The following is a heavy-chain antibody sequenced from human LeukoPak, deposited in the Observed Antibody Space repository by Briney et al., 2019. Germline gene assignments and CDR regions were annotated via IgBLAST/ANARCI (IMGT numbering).Heavy chain of an antibody. D-gene: IGHD3-3*01. Sequence: SETLSLTCTVSGGSISSGSYYWSWIRQPAGKGLEWIGRIHTSGSTNYNPSLKSRVTISVDTSKNQFSLKLSSVTAADTAVYYCARGALEWLRYYYYYYMDVWGKGTTVTVSS. CDR2: IHTSGST. CDR1: GGSISSGSYY. V-gene: IGHV4-61*02. J-gene: IGHJ6*03. CDR3: ARGALEWLRYYYYYYMDV.